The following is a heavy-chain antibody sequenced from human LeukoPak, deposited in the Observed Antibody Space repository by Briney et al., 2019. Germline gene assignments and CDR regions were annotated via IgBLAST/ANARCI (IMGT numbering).Heavy chain of an antibody. CDR3: AKDPMIVVVITFFDP. Sequence: GGSLRLSCAASGFTFSSYAMSWVRQAPGKGLEWVSSISGSGDTTYYADSVKGRFTISRDNSKNTLYLQMNSPRAEDTAVYYCAKDPMIVVVITFFDPWGQGTLVTVSS. D-gene: IGHD3-22*01. V-gene: IGHV3-23*01. J-gene: IGHJ5*02. CDR2: ISGSGDTT. CDR1: GFTFSSYA.